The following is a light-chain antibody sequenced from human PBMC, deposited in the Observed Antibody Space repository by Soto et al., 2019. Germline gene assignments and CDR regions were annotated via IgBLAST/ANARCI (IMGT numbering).Light chain of an antibody. CDR1: QSVSSSY. CDR2: GAS. Sequence: EIVLTQSPGTLSLSPGERATLSCRASQSVSSSYLAWYQQKPGQAPRLLMYGASSRATGIPDRFSGGGSATDFTLTISRLEPEDFAVYYCQRRGDWPLYTFGQGTKLEIK. CDR3: QRRGDWPLYT. J-gene: IGKJ2*01. V-gene: IGKV3D-20*02.